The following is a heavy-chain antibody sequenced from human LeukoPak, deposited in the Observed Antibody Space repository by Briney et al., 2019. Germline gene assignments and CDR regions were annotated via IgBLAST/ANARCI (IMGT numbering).Heavy chain of an antibody. Sequence: SETLSLTCTVSGGSISSYYWSWIRQPPGKGLEWIGYIYYSGSTNYNPSLKSRVTISVDTSKNQFSLKLSSVTAADTAVYYCARVTAGSGKYAFDIWGQGTMVTVSS. CDR1: GGSISSYY. D-gene: IGHD3-10*01. J-gene: IGHJ3*02. V-gene: IGHV4-59*01. CDR2: IYYSGST. CDR3: ARVTAGSGKYAFDI.